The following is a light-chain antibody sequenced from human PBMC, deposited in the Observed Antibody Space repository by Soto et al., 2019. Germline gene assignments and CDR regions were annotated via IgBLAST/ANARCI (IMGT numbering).Light chain of an antibody. CDR3: PQYYSYPWT. J-gene: IGKJ1*01. CDR2: AAS. Sequence: AIRMTQSPSSFSASTGDRVTITCRASQGISSYLAWYQQKPGKAPKLLIYAASTMQSGVPSRFSGSGSGTDLTLTISCLQSEDFATYYCPQYYSYPWTFGQGTKVEIK. CDR1: QGISSY. V-gene: IGKV1-8*01.